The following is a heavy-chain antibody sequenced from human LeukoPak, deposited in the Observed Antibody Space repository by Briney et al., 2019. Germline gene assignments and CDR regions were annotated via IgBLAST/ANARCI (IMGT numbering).Heavy chain of an antibody. CDR2: IHYSGST. CDR3: ARLNRGTGTSHYFDY. V-gene: IGHV4-39*01. J-gene: IGHJ4*02. Sequence: SEALSLTCTVSGGSISSSSYYWGWIRQPPGKGLEWIGNIHYSGSTYYNPSLKSRVTISVDTSKNQFSLRLSSVTAADTAVYYCARLNRGTGTSHYFDYWGQGTLLTVSS. D-gene: IGHD7-27*01. CDR1: GGSISSSSYY.